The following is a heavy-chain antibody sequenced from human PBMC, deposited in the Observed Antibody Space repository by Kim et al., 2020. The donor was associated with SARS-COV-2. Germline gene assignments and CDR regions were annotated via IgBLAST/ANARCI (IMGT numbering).Heavy chain of an antibody. CDR3: ARGPNYSPFDY. D-gene: IGHD4-4*01. V-gene: IGHV3-48*03. J-gene: IGHJ4*02. CDR2: I. Sequence: IYYADSERGRFTISRHNDKNSLFLKMNSLRAEDTAVYYCARGPNYSPFDYWGQGTLVTVSS.